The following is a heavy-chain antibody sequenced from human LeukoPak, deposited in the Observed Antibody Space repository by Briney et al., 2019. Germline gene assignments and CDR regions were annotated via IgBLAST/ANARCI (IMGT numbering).Heavy chain of an antibody. CDR3: ARDGLHTAHFDY. V-gene: IGHV3-48*02. D-gene: IGHD5-18*01. Sequence: GGSLRLSCAASGFTFSSYSMNWVRQAPGKGLEWVSTVSDSSDVHYSDSVKGRFTISRDNARNSLYLQMNSLRDEDTAVYYCARDGLHTAHFDYWGQGTLVTVSS. CDR2: VSDSSDV. J-gene: IGHJ4*02. CDR1: GFTFSSYS.